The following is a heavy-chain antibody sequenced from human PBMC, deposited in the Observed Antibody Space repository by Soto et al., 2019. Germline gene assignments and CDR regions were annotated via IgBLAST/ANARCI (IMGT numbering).Heavy chain of an antibody. V-gene: IGHV1-69*01. CDR1: GGTFGKSV. D-gene: IGHD3-3*01. Sequence: QVPLVQSGAEMKTPGSSVRVSCKASGGTFGKSVISWVRQAPGQGLEWMGGIIPIFGATHYAQKFQRRVTITADEFTTTAYMGLSSLQSEDTAVYYCARGQFYDFWSGYYLDYWGQGTLVTVSS. CDR2: IIPIFGAT. J-gene: IGHJ4*02. CDR3: ARGQFYDFWSGYYLDY.